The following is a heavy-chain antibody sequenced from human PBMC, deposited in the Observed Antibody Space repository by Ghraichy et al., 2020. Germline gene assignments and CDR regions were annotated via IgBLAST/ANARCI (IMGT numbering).Heavy chain of an antibody. D-gene: IGHD3-3*01. V-gene: IGHV4-34*01. CDR2: INHSGST. J-gene: IGHJ5*02. CDR3: ARRGVYYDFWSGYPRSNPTYNWFDP. Sequence: SETLSLTCAVYGGSFSGYYWSWIRQPPGKGLEWIGEINHSGSTNYNPSLKRRVTISVDTSKNQFSLKLSSVTAADTAVYYCARRGVYYDFWSGYPRSNPTYNWFDPWGQGTLVTVSS. CDR1: GGSFSGYY.